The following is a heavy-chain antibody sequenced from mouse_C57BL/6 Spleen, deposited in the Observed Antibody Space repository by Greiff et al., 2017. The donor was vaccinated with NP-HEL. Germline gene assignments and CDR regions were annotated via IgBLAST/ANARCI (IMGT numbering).Heavy chain of an antibody. CDR3: ASGGVVARNWYFDV. CDR2: IYPGSGST. Sequence: QVQLKQPGAELVKPGASVKMSCKASGYTFTSYWITWVKQRPGQGLEWIGDIYPGSGSTNYNEKFKSKATLTVDTSSSTAYMQLSSLTSEDSAVYYCASGGVVARNWYFDVWGTGTTVTVSS. CDR1: GYTFTSYW. D-gene: IGHD1-1*01. J-gene: IGHJ1*03. V-gene: IGHV1-55*01.